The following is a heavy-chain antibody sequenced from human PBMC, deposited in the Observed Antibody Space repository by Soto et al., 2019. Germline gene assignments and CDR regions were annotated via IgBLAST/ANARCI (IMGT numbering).Heavy chain of an antibody. J-gene: IGHJ4*02. V-gene: IGHV3-48*02. D-gene: IGHD2-15*01. CDR1: EVTLSIDS. Sequence: QPGGALGVGCSASEVTLSIDSMIWVRQARVKGLEWLSYITSTSSTMYYADSVKGRFTISRDNAKNSLYLQMNSLRDEHTAVYYCARLGFCSGGSCQRIPDYWGQGTLVTVSS. CDR3: ARLGFCSGGSCQRIPDY. CDR2: ITSTSSTM.